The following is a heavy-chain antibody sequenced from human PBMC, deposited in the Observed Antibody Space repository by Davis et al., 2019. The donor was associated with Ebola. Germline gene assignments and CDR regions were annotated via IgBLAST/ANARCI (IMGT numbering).Heavy chain of an antibody. Sequence: SETLSLTCTVSSGSISSNYWSWIRHPPGKGLEWIGYIHYSGSTNYNPSLRSRVTISVDTSKNQFSLKLSSVTAADTAVYYCARKHDYGDPLDYWGQGTLVTVSS. J-gene: IGHJ4*02. CDR1: SGSISSNY. D-gene: IGHD4-17*01. V-gene: IGHV4-59*08. CDR3: ARKHDYGDPLDY. CDR2: IHYSGST.